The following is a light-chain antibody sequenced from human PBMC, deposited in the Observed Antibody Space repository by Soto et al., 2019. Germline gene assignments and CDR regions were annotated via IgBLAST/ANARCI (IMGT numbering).Light chain of an antibody. CDR1: QGISSY. V-gene: IGKV1-9*01. J-gene: IGKJ4*01. CDR2: AAS. Sequence: IQLTQSPSSLSASVGDRVTITCRASQGISSYLAWYQQKPGKAPKLLIYAASTLQSGVPSRFSGSGSGTDFTPTISSLQPEDVATYYCQQLNSNPLTFGGGTKVEIK. CDR3: QQLNSNPLT.